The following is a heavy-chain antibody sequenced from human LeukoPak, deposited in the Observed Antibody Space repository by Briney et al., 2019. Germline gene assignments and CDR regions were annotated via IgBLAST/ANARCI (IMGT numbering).Heavy chain of an antibody. CDR3: AREYNWNYGDYYYGMDV. CDR1: GFTFSSYS. D-gene: IGHD1-7*01. V-gene: IGHV3-21*01. CDR2: ISSSSSYI. J-gene: IGHJ6*02. Sequence: PGGSLRLSCAASGFTFSSYSMNWVRQAPGKGLEWVSSISSSSSYIYYADSVKGRFTISRDNAKNSLYLQMNSLRAEDTAVYYCAREYNWNYGDYYYGMDVWGQGTTDTVSS.